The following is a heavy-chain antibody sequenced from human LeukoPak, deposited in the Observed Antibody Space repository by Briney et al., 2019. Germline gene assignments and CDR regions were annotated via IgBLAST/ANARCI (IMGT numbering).Heavy chain of an antibody. V-gene: IGHV4-39*07. D-gene: IGHD3-22*01. Sequence: SETLSLTCTVSGGSISSSSYYWGWIRQPPGKGLEWIGSIYYSGSTYYNPSLKSRVTISVDTSKNQFSLKLSSVTAADTAVYYCARDYYYDSSGHSWGQGTLVTVSS. CDR2: IYYSGST. J-gene: IGHJ4*02. CDR3: ARDYYYDSSGHS. CDR1: GGSISSSSYY.